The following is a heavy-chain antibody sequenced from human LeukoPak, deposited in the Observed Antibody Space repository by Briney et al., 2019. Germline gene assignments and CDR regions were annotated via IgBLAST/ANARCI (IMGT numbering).Heavy chain of an antibody. CDR2: IKEDGSEK. CDR1: GLTFSHFW. V-gene: IGHV3-7*03. D-gene: IGHD3-10*01. CDR3: ASGEHVDY. J-gene: IGHJ4*02. Sequence: GGSLRLSCAVSGLTFSHFWMTWVRQAPGKGLEWVANIKEDGSEKNFVDSVKGRFIISRDNARNSLYLQMNSLRGEDTAVYYCASGEHVDYWGQGTLVTVSS.